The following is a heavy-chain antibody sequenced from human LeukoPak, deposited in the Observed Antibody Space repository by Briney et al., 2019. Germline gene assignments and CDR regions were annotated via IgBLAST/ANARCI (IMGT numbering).Heavy chain of an antibody. CDR1: GYTFTSYW. V-gene: IGHV5-51*01. D-gene: IGHD3-10*01. Sequence: GGSLRLSCAASGYTFTSYWIGWVRQMPGKGLEWMGIIYPGDSDTRYSPSFQGQVTISADKSITTAYLQWRSLKASDTAMYYCARRSDPSSGTHYDYWGQGTLVTVSS. CDR2: IYPGDSDT. CDR3: ARRSDPSSGTHYDY. J-gene: IGHJ4*02.